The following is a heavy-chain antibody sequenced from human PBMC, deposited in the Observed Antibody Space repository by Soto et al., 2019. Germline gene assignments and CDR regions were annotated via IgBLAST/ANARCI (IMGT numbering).Heavy chain of an antibody. CDR3: ARSGYSYGPNPLLY. D-gene: IGHD5-18*01. V-gene: IGHV4-31*01. Sequence: SETLSLTCTVSGGSISSGGYYWSWIRQHPGKGMEWIGYIYYSGSTYYNTSLKNQVKKSVDTSKKKFTIKLSSVTAADTAVYYCARSGYSYGPNPLLYWGQGTLVTVS. CDR1: GGSISSGGYY. CDR2: IYYSGST. J-gene: IGHJ4*02.